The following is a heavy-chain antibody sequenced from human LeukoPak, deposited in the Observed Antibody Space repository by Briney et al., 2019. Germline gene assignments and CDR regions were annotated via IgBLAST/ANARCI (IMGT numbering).Heavy chain of an antibody. J-gene: IGHJ4*02. CDR3: ARDQKAVAGTFDY. D-gene: IGHD6-19*01. CDR1: GFTFSSYG. V-gene: IGHV3-33*01. Sequence: GGSLRLSCAASGFTFSSYGMHWVRQAPGKGLEWVAVIWYDGSNKYYADSVKGRFTISRDNSKNTLYLQMNSLRAEDTAVYYCARDQKAVAGTFDYWGQGTLVTVSS. CDR2: IWYDGSNK.